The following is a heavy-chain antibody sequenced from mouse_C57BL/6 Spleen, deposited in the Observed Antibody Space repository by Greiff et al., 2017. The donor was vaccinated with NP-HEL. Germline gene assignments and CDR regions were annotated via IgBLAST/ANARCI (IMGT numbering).Heavy chain of an antibody. D-gene: IGHD1-1*01. V-gene: IGHV5-17*01. CDR1: GFTFSDYG. CDR3: ASSTVVATGHFDV. Sequence: DVHLVESGGGLVKPGGSLKLSCAASGFTFSDYGMHWVRQAPEKGLEWVAYISSGSSTIYYADTVKGRFTISRDNAKNTLFLQMTSLRSEDTAMYYWASSTVVATGHFDVWGTGTTVTVSS. CDR2: ISSGSSTI. J-gene: IGHJ1*03.